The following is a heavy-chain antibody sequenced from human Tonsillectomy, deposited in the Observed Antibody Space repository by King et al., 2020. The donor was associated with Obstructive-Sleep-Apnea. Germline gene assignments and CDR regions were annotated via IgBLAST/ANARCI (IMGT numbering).Heavy chain of an antibody. CDR3: ARASGDIVRYYFDY. V-gene: IGHV3-66*01. J-gene: IGHJ4*02. CDR1: GFTVSSTY. D-gene: IGHD5-12*01. Sequence: VQLVQSGGGLVQPGGSLRLSCAASGFTVSSTYMSWVRQAPGKGLEWVSVIYSGGSTYYADSVKGRLTISSDNSKNTLYLQMNSLRAEDTAVYYCARASGDIVRYYFDYWGQGTLVTVSS. CDR2: IYSGGST.